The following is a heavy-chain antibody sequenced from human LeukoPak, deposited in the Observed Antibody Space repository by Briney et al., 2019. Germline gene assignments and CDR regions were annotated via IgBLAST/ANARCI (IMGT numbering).Heavy chain of an antibody. D-gene: IGHD1-26*01. CDR2: ISSSSSTI. CDR3: ARASWDYYMDV. J-gene: IGHJ6*03. CDR1: GFTFSSYS. Sequence: PGGSLRLSCAASGFTFSSYSMNWVRQAPGKGLEWVSYISSSSSTIYYADSVKGRFTISRDNAKNSLYLQMNSLRAEDTAVYYCARASWDYYMDVWGKGTTVTVYS. V-gene: IGHV3-48*04.